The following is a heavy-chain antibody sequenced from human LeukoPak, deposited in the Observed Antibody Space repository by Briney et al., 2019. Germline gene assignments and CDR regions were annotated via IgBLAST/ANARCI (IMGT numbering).Heavy chain of an antibody. Sequence: PSETLSLTCTVSGGSISSSSYHWGWIRQPPGKGLEWIGSIYYTGTTYYNPSLKSRVTISVDTSKNQFSLKLSSVTAADTAVYYCCGVVVVGTSDYWGQGTLVTVSS. CDR2: IYYTGTT. D-gene: IGHD2-15*01. V-gene: IGHV4-39*01. J-gene: IGHJ4*02. CDR3: CGVVVVGTSDY. CDR1: GGSISSSSYH.